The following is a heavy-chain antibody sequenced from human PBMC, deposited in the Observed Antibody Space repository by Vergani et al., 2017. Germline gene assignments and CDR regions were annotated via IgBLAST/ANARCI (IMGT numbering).Heavy chain of an antibody. D-gene: IGHD2-2*01. CDR2: IWYDGSNK. CDR1: GFTFSSYG. V-gene: IGHV3-33*01. J-gene: IGHJ6*03. CDR3: ARDSLEIPNCSNTRCYWSRDDYMDD. Sequence: QVQLVESGGGVVQPGRSLRLSCAASGFTFSSYGMHWVRQAPGKGLEWVAVIWYDGSNKYYADSVKGRFTISRDNSKNTLYLQMNSLRAEDTAVYYCARDSLEIPNCSNTRCYWSRDDYMDDWGKGTTVTVSS.